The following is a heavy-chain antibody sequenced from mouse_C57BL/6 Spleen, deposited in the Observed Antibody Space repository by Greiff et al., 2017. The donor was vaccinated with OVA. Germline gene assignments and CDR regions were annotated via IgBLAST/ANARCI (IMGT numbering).Heavy chain of an antibody. CDR3: TREGDYGSHYAMDY. J-gene: IGHJ4*01. CDR1: GFTFSSYA. CDR2: ISSGGDYI. V-gene: IGHV5-9-1*02. Sequence: EVHLVESGEGLVKPGGSLKLSCAASGFTFSSYAMSWVRQTPEKRLEWVAYISSGGDYIYYADTVKGRFTISRDNARNTLYLQMSSLKSEDTAMYYCTREGDYGSHYAMDYWGQGTSVTVSS. D-gene: IGHD1-1*01.